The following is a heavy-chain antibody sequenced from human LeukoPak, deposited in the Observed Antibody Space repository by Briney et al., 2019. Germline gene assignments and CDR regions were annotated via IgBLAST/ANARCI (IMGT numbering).Heavy chain of an antibody. D-gene: IGHD6-19*01. CDR2: ISDDGSNK. V-gene: IGHV3-30*04. CDR1: GFTFSNYA. CDR3: ARDPDSSGWYRFDY. Sequence: GRSLRLSCAASGFTFSNYAMHWVRQAPGKGLERVAIISDDGSNKYYADSVKGRFTISRDNSKSTLYLQMNSLRAEDTAVFYCARDPDSSGWYRFDYWGQGSLVTVSS. J-gene: IGHJ4*02.